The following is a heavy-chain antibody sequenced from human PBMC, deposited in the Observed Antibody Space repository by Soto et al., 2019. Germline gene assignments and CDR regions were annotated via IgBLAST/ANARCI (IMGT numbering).Heavy chain of an antibody. Sequence: QVQLVESGGGVVQPGTSLRVSCVGSGFTFRSYVIHWVRQAPGKGLEWVALTSYDGSDKYCGDSVRGRFTISRDNSRNTVDLQMDSLRLEDTALYYCARRGTTGGLDVWGQGTLVSVSS. CDR3: ARRGTTGGLDV. D-gene: IGHD3-16*01. CDR2: TSYDGSDK. V-gene: IGHV3-30*19. CDR1: GFTFRSYV. J-gene: IGHJ1*01.